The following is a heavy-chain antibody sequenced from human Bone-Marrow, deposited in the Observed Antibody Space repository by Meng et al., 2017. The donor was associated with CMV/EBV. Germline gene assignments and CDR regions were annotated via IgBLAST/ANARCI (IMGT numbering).Heavy chain of an antibody. CDR2: IYSGGST. D-gene: IGHD2-2*02. CDR3: AKVYGADP. V-gene: IGHV3-53*01. CDR1: GFTVSSNY. J-gene: IGHJ5*02. Sequence: GESLKISCAASGFTVSSNYMSWVRQAPGKGLEWVSVIYSGGSTYYADSVKGRFTISRDNSKNTLYLQMNSLRAEDTAVYYCAKVYGADPWGQGTLVTVSS.